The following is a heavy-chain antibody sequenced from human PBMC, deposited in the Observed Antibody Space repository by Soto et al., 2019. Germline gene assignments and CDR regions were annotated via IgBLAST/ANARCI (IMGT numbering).Heavy chain of an antibody. J-gene: IGHJ4*02. CDR1: GFTFSSYG. D-gene: IGHD5-12*01. CDR2: IWYDGRNK. Sequence: PGVSLRLSCAASGFTFSSYGMHWVRQAPGKGLEWVAVIWYDGRNKYYADAVKGRFTISRDISKNTLYLQMNSLRAEDTAVYYCARAVIREYRGYGDYWGQGTLVNVS. CDR3: ARAVIREYRGYGDY. V-gene: IGHV3-33*01.